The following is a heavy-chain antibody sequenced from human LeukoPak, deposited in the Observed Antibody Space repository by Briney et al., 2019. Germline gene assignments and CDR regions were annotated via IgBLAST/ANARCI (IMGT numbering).Heavy chain of an antibody. D-gene: IGHD2-2*01. CDR3: AKVFVEVPAAQPNDAFDI. CDR2: ISGSGGST. CDR1: GFTFSSYA. V-gene: IGHV3-23*01. J-gene: IGHJ3*02. Sequence: GGSLRLSCAASGFTFSSYAMSWVRQAPGKGLEWVSAISGSGGSTYYADSVKGRFTISRDNSKNTLYLQMNSLRAEDTAVYYCAKVFVEVPAAQPNDAFDIWGQGTMVTVSS.